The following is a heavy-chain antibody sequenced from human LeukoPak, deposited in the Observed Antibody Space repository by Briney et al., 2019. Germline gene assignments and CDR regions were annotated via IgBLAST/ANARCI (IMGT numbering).Heavy chain of an antibody. CDR3: ARGSRWLQFL. CDR1: GGSISSYY. Sequence: SETLSLTCTVSGGSISSYYWSWIRQPPGKGLEWIGYIYYSGSTNYNPSLKSRVTISVDTSKNQFSLKLSSVTAADTAVYYCARGSRWLQFLWGQGTLVTVSS. V-gene: IGHV4-59*08. D-gene: IGHD5-24*01. J-gene: IGHJ4*02. CDR2: IYYSGST.